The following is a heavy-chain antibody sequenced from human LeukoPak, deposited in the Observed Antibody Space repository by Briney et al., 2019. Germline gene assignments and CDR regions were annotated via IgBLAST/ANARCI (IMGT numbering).Heavy chain of an antibody. CDR1: GGSISSSSYY. CDR3: ARFYSGYGPYDY. D-gene: IGHD5-12*01. J-gene: IGHJ4*02. Sequence: PSETLSLTCTVSGGSISSSSYYWSWIRQPPGKGLEWIGSIYYSGSTYYNPSLKSQVTISVDTSKNQFSLKLSSVTAADTAVYYCARFYSGYGPYDYWGQGTLVTVSS. V-gene: IGHV4-39*01. CDR2: IYYSGST.